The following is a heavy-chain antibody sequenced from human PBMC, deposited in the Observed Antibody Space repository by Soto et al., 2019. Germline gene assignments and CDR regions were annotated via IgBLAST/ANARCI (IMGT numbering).Heavy chain of an antibody. CDR1: GFTLSSLA. V-gene: IGHV3-23*01. CDR3: AKDRTWNSFSYGLDV. Sequence: PAGCLRLSCAADGFTLSSLAITWVRQAQGKGLEWVATVGGSGLSTDYADSVKGRTTISRDPPTTTVYLQVNSFRNDDSATYYCAKDRTWNSFSYGLDVWGLGTTVTVSS. CDR2: VGGSGLST. J-gene: IGHJ6*02. D-gene: IGHD1-7*01.